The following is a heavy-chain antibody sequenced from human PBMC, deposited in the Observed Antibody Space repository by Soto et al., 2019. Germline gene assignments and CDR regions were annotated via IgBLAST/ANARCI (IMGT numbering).Heavy chain of an antibody. CDR3: ARDRSSRAVTPD. CDR2: IYYSGST. J-gene: IGHJ4*02. CDR1: GGSISSYY. Sequence: PSETLSLTCTVSGGSISSYYWSWIRQPPGKGLEWIGYIYYSGSTNYNPSLKSRVTISVDTSKNQFSLKLSSVTAADTAVYYCARDRSSRAVTPDWGQGTLVTVSS. D-gene: IGHD6-13*01. V-gene: IGHV4-59*12.